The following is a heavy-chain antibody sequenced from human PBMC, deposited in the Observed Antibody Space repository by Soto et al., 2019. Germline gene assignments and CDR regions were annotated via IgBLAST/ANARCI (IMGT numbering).Heavy chain of an antibody. J-gene: IGHJ6*02. V-gene: IGHV1-58*01. Sequence: QMQLVQSGPEVKKPGTSVKVSCKASGFTFTSSAVQWVRQARGQRLEWIGWIVVGSGNTNYAQKFQERVTITGDMSTSTAYMELSSLRSEDTAVYYCAAVGGDYYYGMDVWGQGTTVTVSS. D-gene: IGHD3-16*01. CDR3: AAVGGDYYYGMDV. CDR2: IVVGSGNT. CDR1: GFTFTSSA.